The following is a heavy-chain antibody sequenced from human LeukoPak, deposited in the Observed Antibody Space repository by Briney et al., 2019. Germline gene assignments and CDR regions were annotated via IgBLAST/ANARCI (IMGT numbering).Heavy chain of an antibody. CDR2: ISAYNGNT. D-gene: IGHD4-17*01. CDR1: GSTFTSYG. CDR3: ARDRDYGDYGGF. Sequence: ASVKVSCKASGSTFTSYGIGWVRQAPGQGLEWMGWISAYNGNTNYAQKLQGRVTMTTDTSTSTAYMELRSLRSDDTAVYYCARDRDYGDYGGFWGQGTMVTVSS. J-gene: IGHJ3*01. V-gene: IGHV1-18*01.